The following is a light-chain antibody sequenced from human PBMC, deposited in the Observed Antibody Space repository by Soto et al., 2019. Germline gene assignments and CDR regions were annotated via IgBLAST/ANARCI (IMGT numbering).Light chain of an antibody. V-gene: IGLV2-14*01. J-gene: IGLJ2*01. CDR2: DVS. CDR1: SSDVGGYNY. CDR3: SSYTSSSTLVV. Sequence: QSALTQPASVSGSPGQSITISCTGTSSDVGGYNYVSWYQQHPGKAPKLMIYDVSNRPSGVSNRFSGSKTGNTASLTISGLQADYEADYYCSSYTSSSTLVVFSGGTKLTVL.